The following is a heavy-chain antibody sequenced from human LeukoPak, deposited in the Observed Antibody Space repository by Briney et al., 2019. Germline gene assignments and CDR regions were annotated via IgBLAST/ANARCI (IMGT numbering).Heavy chain of an antibody. V-gene: IGHV5-51*03. CDR2: IYPGDSDT. CDR3: ARTPYSSGWYAAFDI. Sequence: KPGESLKISYKGSGYSFTSYWIGWVRQMPGKGLEWMGIIYPGDSDTRYSPSFQGQVTISADKSISTAYLQWSSLKASDTAMYYCARTPYSSGWYAAFDIWGQGTMVTVSS. CDR1: GYSFTSYW. J-gene: IGHJ3*02. D-gene: IGHD6-19*01.